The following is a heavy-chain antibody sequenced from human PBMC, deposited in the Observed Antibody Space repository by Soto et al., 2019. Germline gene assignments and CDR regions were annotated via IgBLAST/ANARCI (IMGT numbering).Heavy chain of an antibody. CDR2: ISWNSGSI. Sequence: HPGGSLRLSCAASGFTFDDYAMHWVRQAPGKGLEWVSGISWNSGSIGYADSVKGRFTISRDNAKNSLYLQMNSLRAEDTALYYCAKDIVLRRFMYYDFWSGYPAIDYWGQGTLVTVSS. CDR3: AKDIVLRRFMYYDFWSGYPAIDY. J-gene: IGHJ4*02. V-gene: IGHV3-9*01. CDR1: GFTFDDYA. D-gene: IGHD3-3*01.